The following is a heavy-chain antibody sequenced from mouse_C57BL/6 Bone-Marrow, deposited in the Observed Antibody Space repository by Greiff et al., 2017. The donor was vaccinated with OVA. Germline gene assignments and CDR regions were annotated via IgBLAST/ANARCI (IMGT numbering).Heavy chain of an antibody. Sequence: VQLQQSGAELVRPGASVKLSCTASGFNIKDDYMHLVKQRPEQGLEWIGWIDPENGDTEYASKFQGKATITADTSSNTAYLQLSSLTSEDTAVYYCTTWGLLGPLDYWGQGTTLTVSS. J-gene: IGHJ2*01. CDR3: TTWGLLGPLDY. CDR1: GFNIKDDY. CDR2: IDPENGDT. V-gene: IGHV14-4*01. D-gene: IGHD2-3*01.